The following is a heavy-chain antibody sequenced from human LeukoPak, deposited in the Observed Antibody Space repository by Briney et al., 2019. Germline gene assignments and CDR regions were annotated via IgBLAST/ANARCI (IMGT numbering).Heavy chain of an antibody. CDR1: GGSISSGSYY. J-gene: IGHJ4*02. Sequence: SQTLSLTCTVSGGSISSGSYYWSWIRQPAGKGLEWIGRVYTSGTTNYNPSLKSRVTISIDTSKNQFSLKLSSVTAADTAVYYCASHPYGSGGSFDYWGQGTLVTVSS. CDR2: VYTSGTT. V-gene: IGHV4-61*02. CDR3: ASHPYGSGGSFDY. D-gene: IGHD3-10*01.